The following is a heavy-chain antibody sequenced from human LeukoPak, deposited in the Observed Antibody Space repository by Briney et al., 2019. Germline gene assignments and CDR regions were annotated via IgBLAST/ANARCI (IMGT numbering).Heavy chain of an antibody. V-gene: IGHV3-21*01. Sequence: GSLRLSCAASGFNFNTYWMSWVRQAPGKGLEWVSSISSSSSYIYYADSVKGRFTISRDNAKNSLYLQMNSLRAEDTAVYYCAKGYSSGWLGACDIWGQGTMVTVSS. J-gene: IGHJ3*02. CDR1: GFNFNTYW. CDR2: ISSSSSYI. CDR3: AKGYSSGWLGACDI. D-gene: IGHD6-19*01.